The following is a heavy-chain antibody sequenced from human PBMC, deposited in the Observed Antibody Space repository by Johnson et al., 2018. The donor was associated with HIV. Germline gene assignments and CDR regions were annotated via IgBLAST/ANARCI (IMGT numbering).Heavy chain of an antibody. Sequence: VQLVESGGGLVKPGGSLRLSCAASGFTFSDYYMSWIRQAPGKGLEWVAVTSYDGSNKYYADSVKGRFTISRDNSKNTLYLQMNSRRPEDTAVYYCARGGVGAGDAFDIWGQGTMVTVSS. J-gene: IGHJ3*02. CDR2: TSYDGSNK. CDR1: GFTFSDYY. D-gene: IGHD1-26*01. CDR3: ARGGVGAGDAFDI. V-gene: IGHV3-30*03.